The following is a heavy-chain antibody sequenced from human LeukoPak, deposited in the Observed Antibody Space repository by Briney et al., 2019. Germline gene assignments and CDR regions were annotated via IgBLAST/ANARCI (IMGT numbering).Heavy chain of an antibody. CDR3: TTGLSGGYYNDDY. CDR2: IKSKTDGGTT. J-gene: IGHJ4*02. CDR1: GFTFSSYG. V-gene: IGHV3-15*01. Sequence: GGSLRLSCAASGFTFSSYGMHWVRQAPGKGLEWVGRIKSKTDGGTTDYAAPVKGRFTISRDDSKNTLYLQMNSLKTEDTAVYYCTTGLSGGYYNDDYWGQGTLVTVSS. D-gene: IGHD3-10*01.